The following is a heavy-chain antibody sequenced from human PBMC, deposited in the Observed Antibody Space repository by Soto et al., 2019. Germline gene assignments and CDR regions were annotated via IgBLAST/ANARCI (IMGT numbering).Heavy chain of an antibody. CDR2: IYYSGST. CDR3: ARPSCSTSCYHEGNWFDP. V-gene: IGHV4-39*01. D-gene: IGHD2-2*01. Sequence: SETLSLTCTVSGGSISSSSYYWGWIRQPPGKGLEWIGSIYYSGSTYYNPSLKSRVTISVDTSKNQFSLKLSSVTAADTAVYYCARPSCSTSCYHEGNWFDPWGQGTLVTVSS. J-gene: IGHJ5*02. CDR1: GGSISSSSYY.